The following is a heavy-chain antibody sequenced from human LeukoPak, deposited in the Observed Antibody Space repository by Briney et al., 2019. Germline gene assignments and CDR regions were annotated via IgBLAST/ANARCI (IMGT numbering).Heavy chain of an antibody. J-gene: IGHJ4*02. V-gene: IGHV3-21*01. CDR3: ERIPTYECNVDY. CDR1: GFTFSSYS. CDR2: ISSSSSYI. D-gene: IGHD2/OR15-2a*01. Sequence: AGGSLRLSCVASGFTFSSYSMNWVRQAPGRGLEWVSSISSSSSYIYYADSVKGRFTISRDNAKNSLYLQMNSLRAEDTALYYCERIPTYECNVDYWGQGTLVTVSS.